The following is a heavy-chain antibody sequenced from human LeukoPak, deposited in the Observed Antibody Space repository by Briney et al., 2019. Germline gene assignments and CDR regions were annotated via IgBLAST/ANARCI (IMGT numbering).Heavy chain of an antibody. V-gene: IGHV4-34*01. CDR3: ARGWALLWFRARSSSKYYMDV. Sequence: PSETLSLTCAVYGGSFSGYYWSWIRQPPGKGLEWIGEINHSGSTNYNPSLKSRVTISVDTSKNQFSLKLSSVTAADTAVYYCARGWALLWFRARSSSKYYMDVWGKGTTVTVSS. CDR2: INHSGST. D-gene: IGHD3-10*01. J-gene: IGHJ6*03. CDR1: GGSFSGYY.